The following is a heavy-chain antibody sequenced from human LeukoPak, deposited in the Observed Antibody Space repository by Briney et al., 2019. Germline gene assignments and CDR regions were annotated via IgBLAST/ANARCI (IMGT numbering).Heavy chain of an antibody. CDR2: IKSKTRGETT. CDR3: TVIQGWGSGSYYVDY. CDR1: EYTFSNAG. V-gene: IGHV3-15*01. D-gene: IGHD3-10*01. Sequence: GGPLKLPCEASEYTFSNAGLTGVRKAPGKGLEWFGGIKSKTRGETTDYIAPVKGRFTISKDDSKRTRNRQMTSLKTKKTPVYNCTVIQGWGSGSYYVDYWGQGTLVTVSS. J-gene: IGHJ4*02.